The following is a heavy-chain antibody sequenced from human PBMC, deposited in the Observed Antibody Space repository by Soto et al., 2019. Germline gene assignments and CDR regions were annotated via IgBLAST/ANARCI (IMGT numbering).Heavy chain of an antibody. Sequence: PGESLKISCKGSGYSFTTYWIGWVRQVPGKGPEWMGIINPGDSNTIYSPSFQGQVTFPADKSISTAYLQWTNLKASDTAIYHCARRSNSGSYFWFDPWGQGTLVTV. CDR2: INPGDSNT. D-gene: IGHD1-26*01. V-gene: IGHV5-51*01. CDR1: GYSFTTYW. CDR3: ARRSNSGSYFWFDP. J-gene: IGHJ5*02.